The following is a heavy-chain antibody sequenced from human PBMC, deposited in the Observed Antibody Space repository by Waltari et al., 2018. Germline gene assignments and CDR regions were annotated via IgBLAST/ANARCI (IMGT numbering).Heavy chain of an antibody. V-gene: IGHV1-69-2*01. D-gene: IGHD2-2*01. CDR1: GYTFTDYY. CDR2: VDPEDGET. CDR3: ATGPAAEGWGDDY. Sequence: EVQLVQSGAEVKKPGATVKISCKASGYTFTDYYMHWVQQAPGKGLGWMARVDPEDGETIYAEKFQGRVTITADTSTDTAYMELSSLRSEDTAVYYCATGPAAEGWGDDYWGQGTLVTVSS. J-gene: IGHJ4*02.